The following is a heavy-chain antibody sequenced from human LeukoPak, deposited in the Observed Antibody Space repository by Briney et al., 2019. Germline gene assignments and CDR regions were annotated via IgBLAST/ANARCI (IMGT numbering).Heavy chain of an antibody. CDR3: VGGSGSYGD. CDR2: INHSGST. J-gene: IGHJ4*02. V-gene: IGHV4-34*01. Sequence: SEALSLTCAVYGGSFSGYYWSWIRQPPGKGLEWIGEINHSGSTNYNPSLKSRVTISVDTSKNQFSLKLSSVTAADTAVYYCVGGSGSYGDWGQGTLVTVSS. D-gene: IGHD1-26*01. CDR1: GGSFSGYY.